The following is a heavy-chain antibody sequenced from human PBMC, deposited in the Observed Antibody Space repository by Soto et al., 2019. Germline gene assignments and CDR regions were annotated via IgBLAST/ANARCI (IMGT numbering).Heavy chain of an antibody. D-gene: IGHD2-21*02. J-gene: IGHJ6*02. CDR1: GFNFSNHW. V-gene: IGHV3-74*01. CDR3: ASEATAEDYYYYGMDV. Sequence: GGSLRLSCAASGFNFSNHWMHWVRQRPAEGLVWVSRITSDGKSKAYAESVKGRFAISRDNAKNSLYLQMNSLRAEDTAVYYCASEATAEDYYYYGMDVWGQGTAVTVSS. CDR2: ITSDGKSK.